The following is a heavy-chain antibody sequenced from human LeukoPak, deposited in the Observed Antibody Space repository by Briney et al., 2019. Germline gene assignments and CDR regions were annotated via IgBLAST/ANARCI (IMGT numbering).Heavy chain of an antibody. CDR1: GFTFSAYW. CDR2: INQDGNVK. V-gene: IGHV3-7*01. CDR3: ARDIWSGHQLSLPFGY. J-gene: IGHJ4*02. D-gene: IGHD3-3*01. Sequence: GGSLRLSCVASGFTFSAYWMSWVRQAPGKGLEWVANINQDGNVKNYVDSVKGRFTISRDNAKNSLYLQMNSLRAEDTAVYYCARDIWSGHQLSLPFGYWGQGTLVTVSS.